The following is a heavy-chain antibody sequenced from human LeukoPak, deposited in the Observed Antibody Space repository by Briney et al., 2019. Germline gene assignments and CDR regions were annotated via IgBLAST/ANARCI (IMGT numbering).Heavy chain of an antibody. J-gene: IGHJ4*02. D-gene: IGHD2-2*03. CDR3: ARPPSRGYSSSFEY. V-gene: IGHV5-51*01. CDR1: GYSFPTYW. Sequence: GESLKISSKGSGYSFPTYWIAWVRQMPGKRLEWMGIIYPDESNIRYSPSFQGQVTISADKSISTAYLQWSSLRASDTAMYYCARPPSRGYSSSFEYWGQGTLVTVSS. CDR2: IYPDESNI.